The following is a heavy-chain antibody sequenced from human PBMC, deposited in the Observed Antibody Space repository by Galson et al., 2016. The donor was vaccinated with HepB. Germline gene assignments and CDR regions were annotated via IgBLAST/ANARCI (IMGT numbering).Heavy chain of an antibody. CDR2: ISGRSGST. Sequence: SLRLSCAASGFTFSNYAMSWVRQAPGKGLEWVSAISGRSGSTYYADFVKGRFTISRDNSKNTLYLQMNSLRADDTAVYYCAKEKAYSSGGGGYFDYWGQGSLVTVSS. D-gene: IGHD6-19*01. J-gene: IGHJ4*02. CDR1: GFTFSNYA. CDR3: AKEKAYSSGGGGYFDY. V-gene: IGHV3-23*01.